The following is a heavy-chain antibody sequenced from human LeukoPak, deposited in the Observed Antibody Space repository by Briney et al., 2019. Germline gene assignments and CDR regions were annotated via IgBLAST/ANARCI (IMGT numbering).Heavy chain of an antibody. CDR1: GFTVDSNY. D-gene: IGHD3-22*01. CDR3: ARGDDSGYYDYFDY. Sequence: GGSLRLSCAASGFTVDSNYLSWVRQAPGKGLEWVSTIYTGGNTYYAASVKGRFAISRDFSKNTVFLHMNSLRAEDTAMYYCARGDDSGYYDYFDYWGQGALVTVSS. J-gene: IGHJ4*02. V-gene: IGHV3-53*01. CDR2: IYTGGNT.